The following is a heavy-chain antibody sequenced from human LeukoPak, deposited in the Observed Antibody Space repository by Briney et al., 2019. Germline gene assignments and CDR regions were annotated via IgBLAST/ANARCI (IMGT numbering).Heavy chain of an antibody. CDR2: IKSKTDGGTT. Sequence: GGSLRLSCAASGFTFSNAWMSWVRQAPGKGLEWVGCIKSKTDGGTTDYAAPVKGRFTISRDDSKNTLYLQMNSLKTEDTAVYYCTGLAAAATDYWGQGTLVTVSS. V-gene: IGHV3-15*01. CDR3: TGLAAAATDY. D-gene: IGHD6-13*01. J-gene: IGHJ4*02. CDR1: GFTFSNAW.